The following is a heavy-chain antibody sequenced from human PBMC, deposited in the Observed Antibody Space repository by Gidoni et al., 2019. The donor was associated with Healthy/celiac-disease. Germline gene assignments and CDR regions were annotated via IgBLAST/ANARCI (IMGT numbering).Heavy chain of an antibody. D-gene: IGHD3-10*01. CDR1: GFTFSNAW. CDR2: IKSKTDGGTT. CDR3: SFGELFTFDY. J-gene: IGHJ4*02. Sequence: EVPMVESGGGLVKRGGSLRLSCAAYGFTFSNAWMSWVRQAPGKGLGWVGRIKSKTDGGTTDYAAPVKGRITISRDDSKNTLYLQMNSLKTEDTAVYYCSFGELFTFDYWGQGTLVTVSS. V-gene: IGHV3-15*01.